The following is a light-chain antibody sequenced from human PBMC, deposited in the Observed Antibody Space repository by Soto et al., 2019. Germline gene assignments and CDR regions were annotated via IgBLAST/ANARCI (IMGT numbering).Light chain of an antibody. CDR3: QSYDNSLIGSV. CDR2: DHT. CDR1: SSNIGAGYV. V-gene: IGLV1-40*01. J-gene: IGLJ3*02. Sequence: QLVLTQPPAVSGAPGQRVTISCTGSSSNIGAGYVVHWYQQHPGTAPKLLIYDHTNRPSGVPDRFSGSKSGTSASLAITGLQAEDEADYYCQSYDNSLIGSVFGGGTKLTVL.